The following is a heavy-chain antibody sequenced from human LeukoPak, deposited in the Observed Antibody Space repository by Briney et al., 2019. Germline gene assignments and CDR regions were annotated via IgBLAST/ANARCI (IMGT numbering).Heavy chain of an antibody. J-gene: IGHJ4*02. D-gene: IGHD3-10*01. V-gene: IGHV1-18*04. CDR1: GYTFTSYV. CDR3: ARVEITMVRGPDRVDY. Sequence: ASVKVSCKASGYTFTSYVISWVRHAPGQGLEWMAWISAYNGNTNYAQKLQGGVTMTTDTSTSTAYMELRSLRSDDTAVYYCARVEITMVRGPDRVDYWGQGTLVTVSS. CDR2: ISAYNGNT.